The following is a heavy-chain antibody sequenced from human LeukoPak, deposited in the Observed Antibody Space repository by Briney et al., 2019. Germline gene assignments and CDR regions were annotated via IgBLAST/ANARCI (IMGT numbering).Heavy chain of an antibody. CDR2: ISSSGSTI. V-gene: IGHV3-48*04. CDR1: GFTFSSYW. CDR3: ARGYSGSYGDVFDI. Sequence: GGSLRLSCAASGFTFSSYWMSWVRQAPGKGLEWVSYISSSGSTIYYADSVKGRFTISRDNAKNSLYLQMNSLRAEDTAVYYCARGYSGSYGDVFDIWGQGTMVTVSS. D-gene: IGHD1-26*01. J-gene: IGHJ3*02.